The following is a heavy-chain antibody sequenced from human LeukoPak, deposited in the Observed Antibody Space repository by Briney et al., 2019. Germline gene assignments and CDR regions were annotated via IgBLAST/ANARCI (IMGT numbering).Heavy chain of an antibody. Sequence: GGSLRLSCAASGFTFSSYGMHWVRKAPGKGLEWVAVISYDGSNKYYADSVKGRFTISRDNSKNTLYLQMNSLRAEDTAVYYCAKDRWVQLWLGYFDYWGQGTLVTVPS. CDR2: ISYDGSNK. V-gene: IGHV3-30*18. D-gene: IGHD5-18*01. CDR1: GFTFSSYG. J-gene: IGHJ4*02. CDR3: AKDRWVQLWLGYFDY.